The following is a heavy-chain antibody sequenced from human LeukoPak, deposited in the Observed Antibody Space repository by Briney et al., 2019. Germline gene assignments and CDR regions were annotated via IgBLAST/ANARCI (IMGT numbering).Heavy chain of an antibody. D-gene: IGHD2-2*01. Sequence: PSETLSLTCTVSGGSISSYYWSWIRQPPGKGLEWIGYIYYSGSTNYNPSLKSRVTISVDTSKNQFSLKLSSVTAADTAVYYCARVGCSSTSCYDYYYYMDVWGKGTTVTISS. CDR2: IYYSGST. V-gene: IGHV4-59*01. CDR1: GGSISSYY. J-gene: IGHJ6*03. CDR3: ARVGCSSTSCYDYYYYMDV.